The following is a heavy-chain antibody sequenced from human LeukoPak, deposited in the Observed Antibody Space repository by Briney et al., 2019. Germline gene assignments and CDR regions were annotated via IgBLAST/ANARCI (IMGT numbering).Heavy chain of an antibody. J-gene: IGHJ5*02. CDR2: ISSSSSYI. V-gene: IGHV3-21*01. Sequence: GGSLRLSCAASGFTFSSYSMNWVRQAPGKGLEWVSSISSSSSYIYYADSVKGRFTISRDNAKNTLYLQMNSLRVEDTAVYYCTRAGIEVPGNNWFDPWGQGALVTVSS. D-gene: IGHD6-19*01. CDR3: TRAGIEVPGNNWFDP. CDR1: GFTFSSYS.